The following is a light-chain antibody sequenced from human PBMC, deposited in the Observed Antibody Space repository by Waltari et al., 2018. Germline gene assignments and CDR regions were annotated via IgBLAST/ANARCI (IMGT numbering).Light chain of an antibody. CDR2: DVN. Sequence: SALTHPASVSGSPGQSTIISSAGTNNYVGAYHYVPWFQHHPGKAPKLIIHDVNKRPSGVSSRFSASKSDNTASLTISGLQAEDEANYYCTSFRSGASWVFGGGTTLTVL. CDR3: TSFRSGASWV. CDR1: NNYVGAYHY. J-gene: IGLJ3*02. V-gene: IGLV2-14*03.